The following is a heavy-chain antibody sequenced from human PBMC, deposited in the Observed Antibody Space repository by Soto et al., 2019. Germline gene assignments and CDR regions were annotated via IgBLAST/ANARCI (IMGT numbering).Heavy chain of an antibody. J-gene: IGHJ4*02. V-gene: IGHV3-74*01. CDR1: GISLSAYW. CDR3: ARGWVERLPRQPPSDY. CDR2: INEDGRST. D-gene: IGHD3-3*01. Sequence: GGSLRLSCAASGISLSAYWMHWVRQVPGKGLEWIARINEDGRSTSYMDSVKGRFTISRDNARDTLYLQMNSLRLEDTAVYYCARGWVERLPRQPPSDYWGQGTLVTVSS.